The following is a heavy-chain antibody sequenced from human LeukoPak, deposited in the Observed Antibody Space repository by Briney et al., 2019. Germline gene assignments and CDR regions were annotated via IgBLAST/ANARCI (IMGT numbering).Heavy chain of an antibody. CDR1: GGSISSYY. D-gene: IGHD2-21*01. Sequence: SETLSLTCTVSGGSISSYYWSWIRQPPGKGLEWIGYIYYSGSTNYYPSLKSRVTISVDTSKNQFSLKLSSVTAADTAVYYCARVGGGAQSYYFDYWGQGTLVTVSS. J-gene: IGHJ4*02. V-gene: IGHV4-59*01. CDR2: IYYSGST. CDR3: ARVGGGAQSYYFDY.